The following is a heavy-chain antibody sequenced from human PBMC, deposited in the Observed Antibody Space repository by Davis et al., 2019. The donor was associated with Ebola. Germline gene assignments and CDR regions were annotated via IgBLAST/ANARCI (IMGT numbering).Heavy chain of an antibody. CDR3: ARFGYYRGYYGMDV. D-gene: IGHD3-3*01. CDR1: GDSISGSSYY. J-gene: IGHJ6*02. V-gene: IGHV4-39*07. Sequence: SETLSLTCTVSGDSISGSSYYWGWIRQPPGKGLEWIGEINHSGSTNYNPSLKSRVTISVDTSKNQFSLKLSSVTAADTAVYYCARFGYYRGYYGMDVWGQGTTVTVSS. CDR2: INHSGST.